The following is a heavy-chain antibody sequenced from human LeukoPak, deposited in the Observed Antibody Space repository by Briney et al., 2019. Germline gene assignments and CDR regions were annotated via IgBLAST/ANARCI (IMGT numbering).Heavy chain of an antibody. CDR2: TDTSGVIT. J-gene: IGHJ4*02. D-gene: IGHD5-18*01. CDR3: AKGDTGVIRRYYLDS. V-gene: IGHV3-23*05. Sequence: GGSLRLSCAASGFTFSNCGMSWVRQAPGKGLEWVSVTDTSGVITYYTDSVKGRFTISRDNSKNTLNLQMDSLRVEDTAVYYCAKGDTGVIRRYYLDSWGKGTLVTVSS. CDR1: GFTFSNCG.